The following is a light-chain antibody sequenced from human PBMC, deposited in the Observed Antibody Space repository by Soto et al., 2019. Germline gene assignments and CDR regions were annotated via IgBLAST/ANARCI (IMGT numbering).Light chain of an antibody. Sequence: EIVLTQSPASLSLSPGEGATLSCRASQSISSQLAWYQQIPGQAPRLLIYGASTRATSFPARFSGSGSGTDFIPTISSLQSEDFAVYYCQQYNNWPWTFGQGTKVDIK. J-gene: IGKJ1*01. CDR3: QQYNNWPWT. V-gene: IGKV3-15*01. CDR1: QSISSQ. CDR2: GAS.